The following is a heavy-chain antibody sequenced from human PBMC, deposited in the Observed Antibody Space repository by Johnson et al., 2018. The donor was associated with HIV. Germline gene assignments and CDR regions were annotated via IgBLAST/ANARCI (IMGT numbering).Heavy chain of an antibody. D-gene: IGHD3-9*01. CDR2: IYSGGST. V-gene: IGHV3-66*01. Sequence: VQLVESGGGLVKPGGSLRLSCAASGFTFSDYYMSWIRQAPGKGLEWVSVIYSGGSTHYADSVKGRFTISRDNSKNTVYLQMNSLRAEDTAVYYCARGYILTGYSGVFDMWGQGTMVTVSS. CDR3: ARGYILTGYSGVFDM. CDR1: GFTFSDYY. J-gene: IGHJ3*02.